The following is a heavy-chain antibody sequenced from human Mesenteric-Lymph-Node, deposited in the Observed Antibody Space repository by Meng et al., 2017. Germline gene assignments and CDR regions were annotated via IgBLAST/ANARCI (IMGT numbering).Heavy chain of an antibody. Sequence: SVKVSCKASGGTFSSYAISWVRQAPGQGLEWMGGIIPIFGTANYAQKFQGRVTITADESTSTAYMELSSLRSEDTAVYYCASWDYYYGSGSYGLSYYFDYWGQGTLVTVSS. V-gene: IGHV1-69*13. CDR2: IIPIFGTA. J-gene: IGHJ4*02. D-gene: IGHD3-10*01. CDR3: ASWDYYYGSGSYGLSYYFDY. CDR1: GGTFSSYA.